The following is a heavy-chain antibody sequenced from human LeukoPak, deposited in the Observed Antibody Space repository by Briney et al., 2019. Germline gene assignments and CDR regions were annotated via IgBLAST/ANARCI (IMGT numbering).Heavy chain of an antibody. J-gene: IGHJ6*03. CDR3: VRDALEGYYSYYYMDV. CDR1: GGPIISHY. Sequence: PSETLSLTCSVSGGPIISHYWSWIRQPPGKGLEWIGYISNSGSTHYNPSPRSRVTISKNTSKNQFSLKLTSVTAADSAVYYCVRDALEGYYSYYYMDVWGRGTTVTVS. D-gene: IGHD1-1*01. CDR2: ISNSGST. V-gene: IGHV4-59*11.